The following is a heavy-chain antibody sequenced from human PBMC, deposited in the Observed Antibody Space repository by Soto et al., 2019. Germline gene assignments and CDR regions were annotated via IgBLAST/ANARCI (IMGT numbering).Heavy chain of an antibody. J-gene: IGHJ1*01. D-gene: IGHD1-20*01. CDR2: IIPLLGIT. Sequence: QAQLMQSGAEVKKPGSSVKVSCKASGGTFSGYAINWVRQAPGQGLEWMGGIIPLLGITDYGQKFQGRITIAADESTGTALTKLRGLSSEHTAVYHCARDSRSITGTTSSEDFQHWGQGTLVSGSS. CDR1: GGTFSGYA. V-gene: IGHV1-69*01. CDR3: ARDSRSITGTTSSEDFQH.